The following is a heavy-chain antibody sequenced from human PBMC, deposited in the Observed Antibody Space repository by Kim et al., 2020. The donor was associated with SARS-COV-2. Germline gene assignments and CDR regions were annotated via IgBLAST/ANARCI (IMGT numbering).Heavy chain of an antibody. V-gene: IGHV3-15*01. CDR1: GFTFSNAW. D-gene: IGHD6-6*01. Sequence: GGSLRLSCAASGFTFSNAWMSWVRQAPGKGLEWVGRIKSKTDGGTTDYAAPVKGRFTISRDDSKSTLYLQMNSLKTEDTAVYYCTTVAQAARPRRDDYWGQGTLVTVSS. CDR3: TTVAQAARPRRDDY. J-gene: IGHJ4*02. CDR2: IKSKTDGGTT.